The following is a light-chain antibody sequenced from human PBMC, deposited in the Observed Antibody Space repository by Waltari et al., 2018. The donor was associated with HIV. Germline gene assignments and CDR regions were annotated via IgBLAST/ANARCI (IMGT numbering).Light chain of an antibody. CDR2: RVS. V-gene: IGKV3-20*01. J-gene: IGKJ4*01. CDR3: QQYDTSPLT. Sequence: DNVLTQSPGTLSLSPGERATLSCRASQTVSGSFFAWYQQKPGQAPRVLIYRVSSRATGIPDRFSGSGSGTDFTLTISRLEPEDFAVYYCQQYDTSPLTFGGGTKVEIK. CDR1: QTVSGSF.